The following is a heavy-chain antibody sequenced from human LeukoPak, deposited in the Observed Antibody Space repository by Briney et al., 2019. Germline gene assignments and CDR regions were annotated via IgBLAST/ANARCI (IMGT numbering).Heavy chain of an antibody. Sequence: GASVKVSCKASGGTFSSYAISWVRQAPGQGREGMGRIIPILGLANYAQPFQGRVTLNEDKSTSTTYLELSSLRSEDTPVYNCARDNYSNCPDYWGQGTLVTVSS. CDR3: ARDNYSNCPDY. J-gene: IGHJ4*02. CDR1: GGTFSSYA. CDR2: IIPILGLA. D-gene: IGHD4-11*01. V-gene: IGHV1-69*04.